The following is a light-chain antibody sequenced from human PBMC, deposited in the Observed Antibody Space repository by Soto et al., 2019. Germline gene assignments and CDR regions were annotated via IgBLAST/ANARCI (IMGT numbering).Light chain of an antibody. CDR2: DVS. CDR3: SSFTGSNYV. Sequence: QSALTQPASVSGSPGQSITISCTGTISDVGGYNFVSWYQQYPGKAPKLMICDVSNRPSGVSNRFSGSKSGNTASLTISGVQAEDEADYYCSSFTGSNYVFGTGTQLTVL. V-gene: IGLV2-14*03. CDR1: ISDVGGYNF. J-gene: IGLJ1*01.